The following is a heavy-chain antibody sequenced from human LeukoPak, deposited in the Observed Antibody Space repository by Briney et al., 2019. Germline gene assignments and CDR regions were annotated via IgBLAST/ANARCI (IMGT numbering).Heavy chain of an antibody. V-gene: IGHV1-18*01. CDR3: ARDLTMKSDWFDP. CDR2: QSSYNGNT. Sequence: ASVKVSSKASGNDFTSYGISWGRPAPRQGRAWMGWQSSYNGNTNHAQKLQGRVTMTTDTSTSTAYMELRRLRSDDTAVYYCARDLTMKSDWFDPWGQGALVTVSS. J-gene: IGHJ5*02. CDR1: GNDFTSYG. D-gene: IGHD3-22*01.